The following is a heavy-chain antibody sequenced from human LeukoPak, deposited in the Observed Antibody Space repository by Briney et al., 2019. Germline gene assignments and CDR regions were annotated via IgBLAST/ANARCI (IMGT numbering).Heavy chain of an antibody. CDR3: AINYYGSGRNWRYFDY. Sequence: GGSLRLSCAASGFTFSSYDMHWVRQAPGKGLEWVSAIGTAGDTYYPGSVKGRFTISRENAKNSLYLQMNSLRAGDTAVYYCAINYYGSGRNWRYFDYWGQGTLVTVSS. J-gene: IGHJ4*02. V-gene: IGHV3-13*01. CDR1: GFTFSSYD. CDR2: IGTAGDT. D-gene: IGHD3-10*01.